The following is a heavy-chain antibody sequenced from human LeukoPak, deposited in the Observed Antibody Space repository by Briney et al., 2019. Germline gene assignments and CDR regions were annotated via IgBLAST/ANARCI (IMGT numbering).Heavy chain of an antibody. Sequence: GGSLRLSCAASGFTFSSYAMSWVRQAPGKGLEWVSAISGSGGSTYYADSVKGRFTISRDNSKNTLYLQMNSLRAEDTAVYYCAWYSPDYYYYYMDVWGKGTTVTVSS. V-gene: IGHV3-23*01. CDR3: AWYSPDYYYYYMDV. D-gene: IGHD1-14*01. CDR1: GFTFSSYA. CDR2: ISGSGGST. J-gene: IGHJ6*03.